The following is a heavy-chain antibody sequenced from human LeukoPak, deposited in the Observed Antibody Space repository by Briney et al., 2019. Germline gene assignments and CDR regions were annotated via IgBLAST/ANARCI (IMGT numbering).Heavy chain of an antibody. V-gene: IGHV1-69*05. D-gene: IGHD3-22*01. CDR2: IIPIFGTA. CDR1: GGTFSSYA. Sequence: GASVKVSCKASGGTFSSYAISWVRQAPGQGLEWMGGIIPIFGTANYAQKFQGRVTITTDESTSTAYMELSSLRSEDTAVYYCARGFSTYYYDSSGYMSRDYWGQGTLVTVSS. J-gene: IGHJ4*02. CDR3: ARGFSTYYYDSSGYMSRDY.